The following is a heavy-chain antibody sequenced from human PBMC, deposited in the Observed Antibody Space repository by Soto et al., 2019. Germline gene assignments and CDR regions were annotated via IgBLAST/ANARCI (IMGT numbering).Heavy chain of an antibody. Sequence: EVQLLESGGGLAQPGGSLRLSCAASGFTFSSYAMSWVRQAPGKGLEWVSAISGSGVSTYYADSVKGRFTISRDNSKNTLYLQMNSLRAEDTAVYYCAKSSGMYYYDSSGYYHYDYWGQGTLVTVSS. V-gene: IGHV3-23*01. CDR1: GFTFSSYA. J-gene: IGHJ4*02. D-gene: IGHD3-22*01. CDR3: AKSSGMYYYDSSGYYHYDY. CDR2: ISGSGVST.